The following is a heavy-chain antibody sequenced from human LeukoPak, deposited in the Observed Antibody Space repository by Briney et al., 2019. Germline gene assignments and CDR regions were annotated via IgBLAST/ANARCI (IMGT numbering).Heavy chain of an antibody. CDR3: ARGSITMIVVVTHFDY. D-gene: IGHD3-22*01. V-gene: IGHV1-2*02. J-gene: IGHJ4*02. CDR2: INPNSGGT. Sequence: GASVTVSCKASGYTFTGYYMHWVRQAPGQGLEWMGWINPNSGGTNYAQKLQGRVTMTRDKSISTAYMELSRLRSDDTAVYYCARGSITMIVVVTHFDYWGQGTLVTVSS. CDR1: GYTFTGYY.